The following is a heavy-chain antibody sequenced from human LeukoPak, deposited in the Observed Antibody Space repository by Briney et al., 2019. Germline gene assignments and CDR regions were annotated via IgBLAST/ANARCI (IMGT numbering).Heavy chain of an antibody. CDR3: ARMYYYDSSGYYRPNYYYGMDV. J-gene: IGHJ6*02. V-gene: IGHV1-2*02. Sequence: GASVKVSCKTSGFTFTGYYVHWVRQAPGQGLEWMGWINLNSGGTTYAQSFQGRVTMTRDTSISTAYMELSRPRSDDTAVYYCARMYYYDSSGYYRPNYYYGMDVWGQGTTVTVSS. CDR1: GFTFTGYY. CDR2: INLNSGGT. D-gene: IGHD3-22*01.